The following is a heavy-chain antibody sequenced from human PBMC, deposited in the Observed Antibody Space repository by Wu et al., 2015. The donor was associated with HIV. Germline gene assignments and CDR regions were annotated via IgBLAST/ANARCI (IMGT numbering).Heavy chain of an antibody. CDR1: GGTLRNYA. J-gene: IGHJ6*02. CDR2: INPNSGGT. Sequence: QVQLVQSGAEVRKPGSSVKVSCKASGGTLRNYAISWVRQAPGQGLEWMGWINPNSGGTNYAQKFQGRVTMTRDTSISTAYMELSRLRSDDTAVYYCARDIGVYWRRGGGPNGMAVWGQGTTVAVSS. CDR3: ARDIGVYWRRGGGPNGMAV. D-gene: IGHD2-2*01. V-gene: IGHV1-2*02.